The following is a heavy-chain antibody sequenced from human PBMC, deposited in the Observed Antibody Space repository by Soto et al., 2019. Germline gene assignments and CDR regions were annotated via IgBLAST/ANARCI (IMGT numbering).Heavy chain of an antibody. CDR2: ISGSGGST. CDR3: AGSSDWYAWFDP. V-gene: IGHV3-23*01. CDR1: GFTFSSYA. D-gene: IGHD6-19*01. J-gene: IGHJ5*02. Sequence: EVQLLESGGGLVQPGGSLRLSCAASGFTFSSYAMSWVRQAPGKGLELVSAISGSGGSTYYADSVKGRFTISRENSKSTLYLRMNSLRAEDTAVYYCAGSSDWYAWFDPWGQGTLVTVSS.